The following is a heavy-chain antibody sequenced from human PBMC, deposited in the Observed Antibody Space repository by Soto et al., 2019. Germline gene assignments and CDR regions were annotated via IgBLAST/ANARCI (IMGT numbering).Heavy chain of an antibody. CDR2: IFHDGSDE. D-gene: IGHD5-18*01. V-gene: IGHV3-30-3*01. CDR1: GFTFSSYA. Sequence: QVQLVESGGGVVQPGRSLRLSCAGSGFTFSSYAMHWVRQAPGKGLEWVAVIFHDGSDEYYADSVKGRLTVSRDNSKHALNLHLNSLKPEDTAVYYCVTAYTYGPDAFDIWGQGTMVTVTT. J-gene: IGHJ3*02. CDR3: VTAYTYGPDAFDI.